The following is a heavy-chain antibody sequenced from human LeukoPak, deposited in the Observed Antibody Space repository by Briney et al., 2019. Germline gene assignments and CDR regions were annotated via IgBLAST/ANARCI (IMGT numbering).Heavy chain of an antibody. Sequence: GGSLRLSCAASALTFSSFGFHWVRQAPGKGLDWVAFIRDNGNNQYYAESVKGRFTISRENSKSTLYLQMDSLRPEDTAVYYCASGNSFDYWGQGTLVTVSS. V-gene: IGHV3-30*02. CDR3: ASGNSFDY. CDR1: ALTFSSFG. D-gene: IGHD1-26*01. J-gene: IGHJ4*02. CDR2: IRDNGNNQ.